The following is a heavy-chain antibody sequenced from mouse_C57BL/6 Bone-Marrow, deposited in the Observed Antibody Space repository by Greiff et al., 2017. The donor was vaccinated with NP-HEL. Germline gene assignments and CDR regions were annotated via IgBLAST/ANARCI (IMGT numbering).Heavy chain of an antibody. CDR2: INPNNGGT. V-gene: IGHV1-26*01. Sequence: EVQLQQSGPELVKPGASVKISCKASGYTFTDYYMNWVKQSHGKSLEWIGDINPNNGGTSYNQKFKGKATLTVDKSSSTAYMELRSLTSEDSAVYYCARWGNLLWLRRRRDYYAMDYWGQGTSVTVSS. CDR1: GYTFTDYY. CDR3: ARWGNLLWLRRRRDYYAMDY. D-gene: IGHD2-2*01. J-gene: IGHJ4*01.